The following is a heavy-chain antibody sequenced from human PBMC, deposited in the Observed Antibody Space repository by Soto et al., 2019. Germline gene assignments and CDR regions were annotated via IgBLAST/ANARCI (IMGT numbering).Heavy chain of an antibody. J-gene: IGHJ4*02. V-gene: IGHV4-4*02. Sequence: QVQLQESGPRQVKPSGTLSLTCAVSGGSIGMSSWWNWIRQSPGKGLEWIGEIYHSGTTDYNPSLKSRVSMSLDKSKNQFSLNLSSVTAADTAVYYCARGHSSSWFVDRGQGTLVIVSS. CDR2: IYHSGTT. D-gene: IGHD6-13*01. CDR3: ARGHSSSWFVD. CDR1: GGSIGMSSW.